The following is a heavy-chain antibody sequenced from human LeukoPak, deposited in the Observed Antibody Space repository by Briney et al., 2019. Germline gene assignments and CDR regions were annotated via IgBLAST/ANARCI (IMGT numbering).Heavy chain of an antibody. Sequence: PGRSLRLSCAASGLTFSSYAMSWVRQAPGKGLEWVSAISGSGGSTYYADSVKGRFTISRDNSKNMLYLQMNSLRAEDTAVYYCAKDSAGSAKYFDYWGQGTLVTVSS. CDR2: ISGSGGST. V-gene: IGHV3-23*01. CDR3: AKDSAGSAKYFDY. J-gene: IGHJ4*02. D-gene: IGHD3-10*01. CDR1: GLTFSSYA.